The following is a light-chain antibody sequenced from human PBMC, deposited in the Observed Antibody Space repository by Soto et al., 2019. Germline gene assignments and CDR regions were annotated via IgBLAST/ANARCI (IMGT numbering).Light chain of an antibody. V-gene: IGKV3-20*01. CDR2: GAS. CDR1: QSVSSSY. Sequence: EIVGTGCPRILNLSPGVRATLSCRASQSVSSSYLAWYQQKPGQAPRLLIYGASSRATGIPDRFSGSGSGTDFTLTISRLEPEDFAVYYCQQYGTYSWTFGQGTKVDIK. J-gene: IGKJ1*01. CDR3: QQYGTYSWT.